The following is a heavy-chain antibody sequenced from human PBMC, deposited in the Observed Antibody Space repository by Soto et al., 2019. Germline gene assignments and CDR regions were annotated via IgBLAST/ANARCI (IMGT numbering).Heavy chain of an antibody. V-gene: IGHV3-11*06. CDR1: GFTFSDYY. CDR3: ASALADGDYYYGMDV. CDR2: ISSSSSYT. D-gene: IGHD4-17*01. Sequence: QVQLVESGGGLVKTGGSLRLSCAASGFTFSDYYMSWIRQAPGKGLEWVSYISSSSSYTNYADSVKGRFTISRDNAKNSLYLQMNSLRAEDTAVYYCASALADGDYYYGMDVWGQGTTVTVSS. J-gene: IGHJ6*02.